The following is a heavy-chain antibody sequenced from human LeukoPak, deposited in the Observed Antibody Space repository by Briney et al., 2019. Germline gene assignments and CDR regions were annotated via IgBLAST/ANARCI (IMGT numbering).Heavy chain of an antibody. Sequence: SETLSLTCAVSGGSISSYYWSWIRQPPGKGLEWIGYIYYSGSTNYNPSLKSRVTISVDTSKNQFSLKLSSVTAADTAVYYCARGGAYYDYVWGSYRPFDYWGQGTLVTVSS. CDR1: GGSISSYY. CDR2: IYYSGST. J-gene: IGHJ4*02. CDR3: ARGGAYYDYVWGSYRPFDY. D-gene: IGHD3-16*02. V-gene: IGHV4-59*12.